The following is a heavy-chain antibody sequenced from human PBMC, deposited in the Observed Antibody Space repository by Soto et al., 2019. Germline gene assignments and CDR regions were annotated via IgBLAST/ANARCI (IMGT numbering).Heavy chain of an antibody. V-gene: IGHV3-11*01. J-gene: IGHJ4*02. CDR3: ARDSSLYCSGGRCYVDY. D-gene: IGHD2-15*01. CDR2: ISSSGSTI. Sequence: QVQLVESGGGLVKPGGSLRLSCAASGFTFSDYYMSWIRQAPGKGLEWFSDISSSGSTIYYADSVKGRFTISRDNAKNSLFLQMNGLRAEDTAVYYCARDSSLYCSGGRCYVDYWGQGTLVTVSS. CDR1: GFTFSDYY.